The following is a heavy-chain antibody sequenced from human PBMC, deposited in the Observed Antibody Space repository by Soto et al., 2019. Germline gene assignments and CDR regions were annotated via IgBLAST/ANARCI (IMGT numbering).Heavy chain of an antibody. D-gene: IGHD6-19*01. CDR2: IWYDGSNK. CDR1: GFTFSSYG. Sequence: GGSLRLSCAASGFTFSSYGMHWVRQAPGKGLEWVAVIWYDGSNKYYADSVKGRFTISRDNSKNTVYLQMNSLRAEDTAVYYCAREPRYCSGWYYFDYWGQGTLVTVSS. J-gene: IGHJ4*02. CDR3: AREPRYCSGWYYFDY. V-gene: IGHV3-33*01.